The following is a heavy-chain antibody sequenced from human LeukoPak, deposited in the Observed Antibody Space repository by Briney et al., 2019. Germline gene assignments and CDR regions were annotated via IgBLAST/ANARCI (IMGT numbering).Heavy chain of an antibody. J-gene: IGHJ4*02. Sequence: KFQGRVTITRDTSASTAYMELSSLRSEDTAVYYCAREPEFDSSGYFDYWGQGTLVTVSS. D-gene: IGHD3-22*01. CDR3: AREPEFDSSGYFDY. V-gene: IGHV1-3*01.